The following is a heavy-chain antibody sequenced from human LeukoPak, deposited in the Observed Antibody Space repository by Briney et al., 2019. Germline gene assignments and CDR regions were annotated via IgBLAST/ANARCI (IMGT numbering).Heavy chain of an antibody. Sequence: GGSLRLSCAASGFSFSDHYMSWIRQAPGKGLEWVSYISGSGSTIYYAASVRGRFTISMDNAKNSLYLQMNSLRAEDTAIYYCAREGITIFGVANSNWFDPWGQGTLVTVSS. CDR2: ISGSGSTI. D-gene: IGHD3-3*01. CDR1: GFSFSDHY. J-gene: IGHJ5*02. V-gene: IGHV3-11*01. CDR3: AREGITIFGVANSNWFDP.